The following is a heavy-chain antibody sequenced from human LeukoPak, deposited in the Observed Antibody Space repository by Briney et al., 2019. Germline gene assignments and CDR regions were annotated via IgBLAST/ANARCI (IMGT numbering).Heavy chain of an antibody. CDR1: GYTFISYS. V-gene: IGHV1-18*01. J-gene: IGHJ4*02. CDR3: ARDYCSSTSCYFDY. CDR2: ISAYNGNT. Sequence: ASVKVSCKASGYTFISYSISWVRQAPGQGLEWTGWISAYNGNTNYAQKLQGRVTMTTDTSTSTAYMELRSLRSDDTAVYYCARDYCSSTSCYFDYWGQGTLVTVSS. D-gene: IGHD2-2*01.